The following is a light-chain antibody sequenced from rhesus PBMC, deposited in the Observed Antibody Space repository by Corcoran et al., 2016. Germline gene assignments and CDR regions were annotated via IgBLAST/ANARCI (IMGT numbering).Light chain of an antibody. V-gene: IGKV1-94*01. Sequence: DIQMTQSSSSLSASVGDRVTVTCRASQGINKELSWYQQKPGKAPTLLIYAAANLQTGVSSRFSGTGSWTDYTLTISSLQPEDVATYYCLQDYTTPYSFGQGTKVEIK. CDR2: AAA. J-gene: IGKJ2*01. CDR3: LQDYTTPYS. CDR1: QGINKE.